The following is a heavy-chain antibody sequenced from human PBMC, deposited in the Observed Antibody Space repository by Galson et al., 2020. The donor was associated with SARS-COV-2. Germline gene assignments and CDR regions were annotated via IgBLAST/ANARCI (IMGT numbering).Heavy chain of an antibody. D-gene: IGHD3-10*01. CDR3: AIIYSMHHYGSGFYRFDC. J-gene: IGHJ4*02. CDR1: GGSISSYY. Sequence: SETLSLTCTVSGGSISSYYWSWIRQPPGKRLEWIGYTYHTGGTNYNPSLESRVTISVDTSKNQFSLKLSSVTAADTAVYYCAIIYSMHHYGSGFYRFDCWGQGILVTVSS. CDR2: TYHTGGT. V-gene: IGHV4-59*01.